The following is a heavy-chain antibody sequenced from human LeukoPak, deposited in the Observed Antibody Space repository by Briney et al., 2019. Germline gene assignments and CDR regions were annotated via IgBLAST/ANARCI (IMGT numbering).Heavy chain of an antibody. CDR3: ARQGDTLDY. CDR1: GGSFSGYY. CDR2: INHSGST. Sequence: PSETLSLTCAVYGGSFSGYYWSWIRQPPGKGLEWIGEINHSGSTNYNPSLKSRVTISVDTSKNQFSLKLSSVTAADTAVYYCARQGDTLDYWGQGTLVTVSS. V-gene: IGHV4-34*01. J-gene: IGHJ4*02. D-gene: IGHD2-21*01.